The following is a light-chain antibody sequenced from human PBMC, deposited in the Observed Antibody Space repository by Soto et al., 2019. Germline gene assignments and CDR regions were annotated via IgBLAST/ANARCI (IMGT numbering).Light chain of an antibody. CDR3: QQSYSTWT. J-gene: IGKJ1*01. CDR2: AAS. CDR1: QSINSY. V-gene: IGKV1-39*01. Sequence: QVNPSPFSLSGSLRDKGTLTCRANQSINSYLKWYQQKPGKAPKLLIYAASSLQSGVPSRFSGSGSGTDFTLTISSLQPEDFATYYCQQSYSTWTFGQGTKVEIK.